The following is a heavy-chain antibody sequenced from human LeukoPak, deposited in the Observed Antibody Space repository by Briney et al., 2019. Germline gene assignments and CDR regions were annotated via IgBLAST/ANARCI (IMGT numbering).Heavy chain of an antibody. V-gene: IGHV4-39*01. CDR1: GGSISGSSYY. CDR3: ARLDYYYYYMDV. CDR2: IYYSGST. Sequence: SEALSLTCTVSGGSISGSSYYWGWIRQPPGKGLEWIGSIYYSGSTYYNPSLKSRVTISVDTSKNQFSLKLSSVTAADTAVYYCARLDYYYYYMDVWGKGTTVTVSS. J-gene: IGHJ6*03.